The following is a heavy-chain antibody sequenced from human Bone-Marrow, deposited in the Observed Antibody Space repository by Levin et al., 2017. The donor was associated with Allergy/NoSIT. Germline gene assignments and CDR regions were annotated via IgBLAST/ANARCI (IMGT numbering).Heavy chain of an antibody. Sequence: SETLSLTCTVSGGSISSYYWSWIRQPPGKGLEWIGDIYYTGSTQYNPSLKSRVTISVDTSKNQFSLKLSSVTAAETAVYYCARHVGKGGFDCWGQGALVTVSS. D-gene: IGHD1-26*01. J-gene: IGHJ4*02. CDR3: ARHVGKGGFDC. CDR1: GGSISSYY. V-gene: IGHV4-59*08. CDR2: IYYTGST.